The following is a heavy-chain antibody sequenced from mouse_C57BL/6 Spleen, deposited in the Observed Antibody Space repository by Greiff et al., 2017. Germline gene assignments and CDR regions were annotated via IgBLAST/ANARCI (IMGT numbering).Heavy chain of an antibody. V-gene: IGHV5S21*01. CDR2: ISSGGDYI. CDR1: GFTFSSYA. J-gene: IGHJ2*01. Sequence: EVMLVESGEGLVKPGGSLKLSCAASGFTFSSYAMSWVRQTPEKRLEWVAYISSGGDYIYYADTVKGRFTISRDNARNTLYLQMSSLKSEDTAMYYCTRRRDDYDRAPFDYWGQGTTLTVSS. CDR3: TRRRDDYDRAPFDY. D-gene: IGHD2-4*01.